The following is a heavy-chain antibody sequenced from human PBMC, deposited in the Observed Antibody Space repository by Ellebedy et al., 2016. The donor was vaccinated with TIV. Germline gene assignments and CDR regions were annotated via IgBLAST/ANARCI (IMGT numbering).Heavy chain of an antibody. J-gene: IGHJ4*02. CDR1: GGSMSHYY. D-gene: IGHD5-24*01. CDR3: ARRRDAYNYYFDS. CDR2: VYYTGTT. V-gene: IGHV4-59*08. Sequence: MPSETLSLTCTVSGGSMSHYYWSWIRQPPGKGLEWIGHVYYTGTTESNPSFTSRVTVSLDTSKSQFSLRLTSATAADTAVYYCARRRDAYNYYFDSWGQGTLVTVSS.